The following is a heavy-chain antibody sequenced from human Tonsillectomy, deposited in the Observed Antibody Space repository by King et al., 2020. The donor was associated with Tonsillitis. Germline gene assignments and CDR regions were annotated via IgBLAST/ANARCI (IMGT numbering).Heavy chain of an antibody. CDR1: GYSFTSYW. Sequence: QLVQSGAEVKKPGESLKISCKGSGYSFTSYWIGWVRQMPGKGLEWMGIIYPGDSDTRYSPSFQGQVTISADKSISTAYLQWSSLKASDTAMYYCASLGPTYYYDSSGFSYYFDYWGQGTLVTVSS. CDR2: IYPGDSDT. J-gene: IGHJ4*02. V-gene: IGHV5-51*01. CDR3: ASLGPTYYYDSSGFSYYFDY. D-gene: IGHD3-22*01.